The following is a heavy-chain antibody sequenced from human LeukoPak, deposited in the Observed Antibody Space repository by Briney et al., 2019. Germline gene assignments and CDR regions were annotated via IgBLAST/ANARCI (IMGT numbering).Heavy chain of an antibody. D-gene: IGHD3-3*01. V-gene: IGHV4-31*03. CDR3: ARDRGPYDTHNWFDP. Sequence: PSETLSLTCTVSGGSISSGGYYWSWIRQHPGKGLEWIGYIYYSGSTYYNPSLKSRVTISVDTSKNQFSLKLSSVTDADTAVYYCARDRGPYDTHNWFDPWGQGTLVTVSS. CDR1: GGSISSGGYY. J-gene: IGHJ5*02. CDR2: IYYSGST.